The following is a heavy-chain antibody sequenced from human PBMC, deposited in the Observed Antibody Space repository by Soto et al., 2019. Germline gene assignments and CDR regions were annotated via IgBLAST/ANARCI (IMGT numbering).Heavy chain of an antibody. CDR3: ASSSTLYYYYAMDV. Sequence: SETLSLTCAVSGGSISSGGYYWSWIRQHPGKGLEWIGYIYYSGSTYYNPSFKSRVTISVDTSKNQFSLKLSSVTAADTAVYYCASSSTLYYYYAMDVWGRGTTVTVSS. CDR2: IYYSGST. J-gene: IGHJ6*02. CDR1: GGSISSGGYY. V-gene: IGHV4-31*11.